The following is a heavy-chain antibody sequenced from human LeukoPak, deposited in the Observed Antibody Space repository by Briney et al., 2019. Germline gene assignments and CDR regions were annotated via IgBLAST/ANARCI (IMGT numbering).Heavy chain of an antibody. CDR1: GSTFSSYG. D-gene: IGHD1-1*01. Sequence: GGSLRLSCAASGSTFSSYGIHWVRQAPGKGLEWVTFIGYDGSKKYYADSAKGRFTISRDNSKNTLYLQMNSLRAEDTAVYYCVKDTPDWTFDYWGQGTLVTVSS. CDR3: VKDTPDWTFDY. V-gene: IGHV3-30*02. CDR2: IGYDGSKK. J-gene: IGHJ4*02.